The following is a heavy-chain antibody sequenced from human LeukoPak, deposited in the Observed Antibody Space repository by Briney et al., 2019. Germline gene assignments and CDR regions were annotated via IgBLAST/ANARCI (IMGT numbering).Heavy chain of an antibody. Sequence: ASVTASCKASGYTFTSYGISWVRQAPGQGLEWMGWISAYNGNTNYAQKLQGRVTMTTDTSTSTAYMELRSLRSDDTAVYYCARGPIAVAGTPLGLLFDPWGQGTLVTVSS. CDR1: GYTFTSYG. J-gene: IGHJ5*02. V-gene: IGHV1-18*04. CDR3: ARGPIAVAGTPLGLLFDP. CDR2: ISAYNGNT. D-gene: IGHD6-19*01.